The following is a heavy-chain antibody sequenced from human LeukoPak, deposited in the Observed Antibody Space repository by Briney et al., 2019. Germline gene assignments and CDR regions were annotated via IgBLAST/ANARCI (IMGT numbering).Heavy chain of an antibody. J-gene: IGHJ4*02. Sequence: PGGSLRLSCAASGFTFSSYGMSWVRQAPGKGLEWVSAISGSGGSTYYADSVKGRVTISRDNAKNSLYLQMNSLRAEDTAVYYCAREKLGVGTAFDYWGQGTLVTVSS. V-gene: IGHV3-23*01. D-gene: IGHD1/OR15-1a*01. CDR1: GFTFSSYG. CDR2: ISGSGGST. CDR3: AREKLGVGTAFDY.